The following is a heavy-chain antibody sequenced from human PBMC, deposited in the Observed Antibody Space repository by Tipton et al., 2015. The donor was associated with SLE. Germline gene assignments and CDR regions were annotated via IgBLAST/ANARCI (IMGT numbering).Heavy chain of an antibody. D-gene: IGHD2-2*01. CDR1: GFTVSSNY. CDR3: ARDGDIVVVPAAGGPHWFDP. CDR2: ISSSSSTI. J-gene: IGHJ5*02. Sequence: SLRLSCAASGFTVSSNYMSWVRQAPGKGLEWVSYISSSSSTIYYADSVKGRFTISRDNAKNSLYLQMNSLRAEDTAVYYCARDGDIVVVPAAGGPHWFDPWGQGTLVTVSS. V-gene: IGHV3-48*01.